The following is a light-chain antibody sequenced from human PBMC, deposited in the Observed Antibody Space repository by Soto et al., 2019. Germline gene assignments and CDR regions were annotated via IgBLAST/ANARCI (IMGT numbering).Light chain of an antibody. CDR3: QSYNTGPPYT. J-gene: IGKJ2*01. CDR2: AAS. V-gene: IGKV1-27*01. CDR1: QGISNY. Sequence: DIQMTQSPSSLSASVGDRVTITCRASQGISNYLAWYQQKPGKAPKLLIYAASTLLSGVPSRFSGSGSGTVFTLTISSLQPEYVATYCCQSYNTGPPYTFGQGTKLEIK.